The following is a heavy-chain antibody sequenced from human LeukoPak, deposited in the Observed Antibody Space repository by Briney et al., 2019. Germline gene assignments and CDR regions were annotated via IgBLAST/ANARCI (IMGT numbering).Heavy chain of an antibody. Sequence: SETLSLTCAVYGGSFSGYYWSWIRQPPGKGLEWIGEINHSGSTNYNPSLKSRVTISVDTSKNQFSLKLSSVTAADTAVYYCARVCSGGSCYYRDAFDIWGQGTMVTVSS. CDR1: GGSFSGYY. CDR3: ARVCSGGSCYYRDAFDI. V-gene: IGHV4-34*01. D-gene: IGHD2-15*01. CDR2: INHSGST. J-gene: IGHJ3*02.